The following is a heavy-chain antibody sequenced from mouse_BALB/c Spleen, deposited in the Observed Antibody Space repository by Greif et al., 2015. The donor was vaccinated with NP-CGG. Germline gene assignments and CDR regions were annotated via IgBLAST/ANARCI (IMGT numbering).Heavy chain of an antibody. Sequence: EVKLMESGGGSVKPGGSLKLSCAASGFTFSSYAMSWVRQTPEKRLEWVASISSGGSTYYPDSVKGRFTISRDNARNILYLQMSSLRSEDTAMYYCARGLYYDYDEVAYWGQGTLVTVSA. J-gene: IGHJ3*01. CDR3: ARGLYYDYDEVAY. CDR2: ISSGGST. D-gene: IGHD2-4*01. CDR1: GFTFSSYA. V-gene: IGHV5-6-5*01.